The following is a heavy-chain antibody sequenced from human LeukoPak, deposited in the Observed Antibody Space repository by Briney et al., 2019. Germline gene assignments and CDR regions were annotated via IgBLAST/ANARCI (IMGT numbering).Heavy chain of an antibody. CDR2: VMPLFNTP. Sequence: SVKVSCKASGDTFNNYIITWVRQAPGQGLEWMGGVMPLFNTPSYAQKLQGRITITTDASTHTSYMELRSLRSEDTAVYSCARVDRHHFYMDVWGKGTTVTVSS. J-gene: IGHJ6*03. CDR1: GDTFNNYI. CDR3: ARVDRHHFYMDV. V-gene: IGHV1-69*05. D-gene: IGHD1-14*01.